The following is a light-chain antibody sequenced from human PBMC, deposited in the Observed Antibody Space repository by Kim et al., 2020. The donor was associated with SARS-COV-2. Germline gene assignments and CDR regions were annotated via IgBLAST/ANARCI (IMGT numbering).Light chain of an antibody. CDR2: RNN. CDR1: SNNVGNQG. CDR3: LAWDSSLGAWV. V-gene: IGLV10-54*01. J-gene: IGLJ3*02. Sequence: QAGLTQPPSVSKGLRQTATFTCSGNSNNVGNQGAAWLQQHQGHPPKLLFYRNNNRPSGISERLSVSRSGNTASLTITGLQPEDEADYYCLAWDSSLGAWVSCGGTQLTVL.